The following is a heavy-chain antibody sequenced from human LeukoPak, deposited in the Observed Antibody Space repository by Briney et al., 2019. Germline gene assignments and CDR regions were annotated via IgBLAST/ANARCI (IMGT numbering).Heavy chain of an antibody. CDR3: ASPLAYYDSSGYSEVDYYGMDV. J-gene: IGHJ6*02. CDR1: GGSFSSYS. D-gene: IGHD3-22*01. Sequence: SVKVSCKASGGSFSSYSITWVRQAAGQGLEWMGGIIPIFCTANYAQKFQGRVTITADESTSTAYMELSSLGSEDTAVYYCASPLAYYDSSGYSEVDYYGMDVWGQGTTVTVSS. CDR2: IIPIFCTA. V-gene: IGHV1-69*13.